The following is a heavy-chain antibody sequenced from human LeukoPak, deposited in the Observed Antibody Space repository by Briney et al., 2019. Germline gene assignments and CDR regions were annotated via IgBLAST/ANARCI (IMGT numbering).Heavy chain of an antibody. CDR1: GGSVSSGSYY. CDR3: ARGDSRATGAARHFDY. D-gene: IGHD6-6*01. Sequence: PSETLSLTCTVSGGSVSSGSYYWSWIRQPPGKGLEWIGYIYYSGSTNYNPSLKSRVTISVDTSKNQFSLKLSSVTAADTAVYYCARGDSRATGAARHFDYWGQGTLVTVSS. V-gene: IGHV4-61*01. CDR2: IYYSGST. J-gene: IGHJ4*02.